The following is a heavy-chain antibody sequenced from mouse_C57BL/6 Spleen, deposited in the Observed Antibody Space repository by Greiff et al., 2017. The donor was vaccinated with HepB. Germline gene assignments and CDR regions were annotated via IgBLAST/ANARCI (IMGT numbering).Heavy chain of an antibody. CDR1: GYTFTSYW. J-gene: IGHJ2*01. Sequence: QVQLQQPGAELVKPGASVKLSCKASGYTFTSYWMHWVKQRPGQGLEWIGMIHPNSGSTNYNEKFKSKATLTVDKSSSTAYMQLSSLTSEDSAVYYCARGAYCSSYFDYWGQGTTLTVSS. CDR3: ARGAYCSSYFDY. D-gene: IGHD1-1*01. V-gene: IGHV1-64*01. CDR2: IHPNSGST.